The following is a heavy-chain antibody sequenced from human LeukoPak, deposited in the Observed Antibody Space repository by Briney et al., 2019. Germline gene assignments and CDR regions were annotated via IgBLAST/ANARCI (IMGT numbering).Heavy chain of an antibody. D-gene: IGHD5-24*01. Sequence: ASVKVSCKASGYTSTSYYMHWVRQAPGQGFEWMGIINPSGGSTSYAQKFQGRVTMTRDTSTSTVYMELSSLRSEDTAVYYCARGGRWLQSPSDAFDIWGQGTMVTVSS. CDR2: INPSGGST. CDR3: ARGGRWLQSPSDAFDI. CDR1: GYTSTSYY. J-gene: IGHJ3*02. V-gene: IGHV1-46*01.